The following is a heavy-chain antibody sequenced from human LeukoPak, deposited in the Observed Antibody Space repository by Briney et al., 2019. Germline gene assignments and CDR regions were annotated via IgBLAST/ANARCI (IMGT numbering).Heavy chain of an antibody. CDR1: GFTFSSYG. D-gene: IGHD3-10*01. CDR3: AKDSGDYYGSGIILGGRNDAFDI. CDR2: ISYDGVSK. Sequence: GGSLRLSCAASGFTFSSYGMHWVRQAPGKGLEWVAVISYDGVSKYYADSVKGRFTISRDNSKNTLYLQMNSLRAEDTAVYFRAKDSGDYYGSGIILGGRNDAFDIWGRGTVVTVSS. V-gene: IGHV3-30*18. J-gene: IGHJ3*02.